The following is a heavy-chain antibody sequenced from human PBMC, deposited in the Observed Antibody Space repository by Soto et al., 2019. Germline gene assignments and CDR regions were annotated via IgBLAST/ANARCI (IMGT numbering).Heavy chain of an antibody. J-gene: IGHJ6*02. CDR1: GYTFTSYG. D-gene: IGHD3-10*01. CDR2: ISAYNGNT. V-gene: IGHV1-18*01. Sequence: QVQLVQSGAEVKKPGASVKVSCKASGYTFTSYGISWVRQAPGQGLEWMGWISAYNGNTNYAQKLQGRVTMTTDTSPSTAYMELRSLRSDDTAVYYCAMVRDLSNYYYYGMDVWGQGTTVTVSS. CDR3: AMVRDLSNYYYYGMDV.